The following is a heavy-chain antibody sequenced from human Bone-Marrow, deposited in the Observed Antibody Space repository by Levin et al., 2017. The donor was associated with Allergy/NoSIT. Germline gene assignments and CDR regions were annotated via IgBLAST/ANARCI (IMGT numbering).Heavy chain of an antibody. CDR2: ISYDGSNK. CDR1: GFTFSSYA. V-gene: IGHV3-30*04. Sequence: GESLKISCAASGFTFSSYAMHWVRQAPGKGLEWVAVISYDGSNKYYADSVKGRFTISRDNSKNTLYLQMNSLRAEDTAVYYCARGIAAAYFDYWGQGTLVTVSS. J-gene: IGHJ4*02. D-gene: IGHD6-13*01. CDR3: ARGIAAAYFDY.